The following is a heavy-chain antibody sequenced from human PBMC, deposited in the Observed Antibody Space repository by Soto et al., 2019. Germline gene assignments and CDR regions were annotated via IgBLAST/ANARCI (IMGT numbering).Heavy chain of an antibody. J-gene: IGHJ4*02. CDR3: ASAEYYYDTSGWYY. D-gene: IGHD3-22*01. CDR2: ISSSSSYI. CDR1: GFTFSSYS. V-gene: IGHV3-21*01. Sequence: EVQLVESGGGLVQPGGSLRLSCAASGFTFSSYSMNWVRQAPGKGLEWVSSISSSSSYIYYADSVKGRFTISRDNAKNSLYLQMNSLRAEDTALYYCASAEYYYDTSGWYYWGQATLVTVSS.